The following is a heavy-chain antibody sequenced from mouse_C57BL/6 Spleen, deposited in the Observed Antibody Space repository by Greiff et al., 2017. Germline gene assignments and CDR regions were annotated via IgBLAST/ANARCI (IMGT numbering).Heavy chain of an antibody. D-gene: IGHD1-1*01. CDR2: INPSTGGT. CDR3: ARSYGSSSFAY. Sequence: VQLQQSGPELVKPGASVKISCKASGYSFTGYYMNWVKQSPEKSLEWIGEINPSTGGTTYNQKFKAKATLTVDKSSSTAYMQLKSLTSEDSAVYYCARSYGSSSFAYWGQGTLVTVSA. CDR1: GYSFTGYY. J-gene: IGHJ3*01. V-gene: IGHV1-42*01.